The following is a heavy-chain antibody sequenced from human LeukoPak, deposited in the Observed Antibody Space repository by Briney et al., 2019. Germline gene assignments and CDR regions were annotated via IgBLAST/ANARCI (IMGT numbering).Heavy chain of an antibody. Sequence: SVKVSCKASGGTFSSYAISWVRQAPGQGLEWMGGIIPLFGTTKYAQNFQGRVTITTDESTKTAYMELNSLRSEDTAVYYCARGAYSNPGYYYYHYMDVWGKGTTVTVSS. CDR1: GGTFSSYA. V-gene: IGHV1-69*05. CDR2: IIPLFGTT. J-gene: IGHJ6*03. CDR3: ARGAYSNPGYYYYHYMDV. D-gene: IGHD6-13*01.